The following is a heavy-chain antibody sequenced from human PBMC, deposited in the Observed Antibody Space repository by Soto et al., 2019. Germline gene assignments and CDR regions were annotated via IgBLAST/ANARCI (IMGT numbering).Heavy chain of an antibody. D-gene: IGHD2-2*01. J-gene: IGHJ6*02. Sequence: SVKVSCKASGGTFSSYTISWVRQAPGQGLEWMGRIIPILGIANYAQKFQGRVTITADKSTSTAYMELSSLRSEDTAVYYCASNDFVEVPAALAGGHYVLDVWGQGTTVTVS. CDR3: ASNDFVEVPAALAGGHYVLDV. CDR2: IIPILGIA. V-gene: IGHV1-69*02. CDR1: GGTFSSYT.